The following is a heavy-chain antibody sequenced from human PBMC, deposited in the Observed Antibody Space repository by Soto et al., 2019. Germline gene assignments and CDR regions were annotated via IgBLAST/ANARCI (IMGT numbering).Heavy chain of an antibody. CDR1: AYTFTIYY. V-gene: IGHV1-46*01. CDR2: INTSSGST. J-gene: IGHJ5*02. D-gene: IGHD2-21*01. Sequence: GASVKVSCKASAYTFTIYYMHWVRQAPGQGLEWMGIINTSSGSTSYAQKFQGRVTMTRDTSTSTAYMELRSLRSDDTAVYYCARDTTGYCGGDCYYNWFDPWGQGTLVTVSS. CDR3: ARDTTGYCGGDCYYNWFDP.